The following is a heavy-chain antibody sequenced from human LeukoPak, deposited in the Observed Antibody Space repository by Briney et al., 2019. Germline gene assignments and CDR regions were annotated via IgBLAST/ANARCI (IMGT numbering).Heavy chain of an antibody. Sequence: ASVKVSCKASGYTFTSYDINWVRQATGQGLEWMGWMNPNSGNTGYAQKFQSRVTMTRNTSISTAYMELSSLRSEDTAVYYCAVSIVVVTTNNDYWGQGTLVTVSS. CDR3: AVSIVVVTTNNDY. J-gene: IGHJ4*02. CDR1: GYTFTSYD. CDR2: MNPNSGNT. V-gene: IGHV1-8*01. D-gene: IGHD3-22*01.